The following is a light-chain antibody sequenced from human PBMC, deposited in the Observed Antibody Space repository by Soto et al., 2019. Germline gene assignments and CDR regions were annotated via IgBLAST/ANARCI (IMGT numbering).Light chain of an antibody. J-gene: IGLJ1*01. CDR2: ENN. V-gene: IGLV1-51*02. CDR1: SSNIGNNY. CDR3: GTWDSSLSATV. Sequence: QSVLTQPPSVSAAPGQKVTISCSGSSSNIGNNYVSWYQQLPGTAPKLLIYENNKRPSGIPDRFSGSKSGTSATLGITGLQTGDEADYYCGTWDSSLSATVFGNGTKVTVL.